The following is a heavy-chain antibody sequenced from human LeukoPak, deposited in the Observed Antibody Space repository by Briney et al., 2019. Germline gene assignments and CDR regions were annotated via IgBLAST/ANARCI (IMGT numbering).Heavy chain of an antibody. V-gene: IGHV1-2*02. CDR2: INPNSGGT. CDR3: AREETRGGISAFDI. Sequence: WASVSVSCTASGYTFTGYYMHWVRQAPGQGLEWMGWINPNSGGTNYAQKFQGRVTMTRDTSISTAYMELSRLRSDDTAVYYCAREETRGGISAFDIWGQGTMVTVSS. CDR1: GYTFTGYY. J-gene: IGHJ3*02. D-gene: IGHD1-14*01.